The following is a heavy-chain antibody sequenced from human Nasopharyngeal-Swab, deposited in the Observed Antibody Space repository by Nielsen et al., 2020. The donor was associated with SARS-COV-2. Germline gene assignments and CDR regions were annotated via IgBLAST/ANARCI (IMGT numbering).Heavy chain of an antibody. D-gene: IGHD2-15*01. CDR3: ARQGTCCSGGSCYWAAFDI. CDR2: IYCSGST. J-gene: IGHJ3*02. V-gene: IGHV4-39*01. Sequence: VRQMPGKGLEWIGSIYCSGSTYYNPSLKSRVTISVDTSKNQFSLKLSSVTAADTAVYYCARQGTCCSGGSCYWAAFDIWGQGTMVTVSS.